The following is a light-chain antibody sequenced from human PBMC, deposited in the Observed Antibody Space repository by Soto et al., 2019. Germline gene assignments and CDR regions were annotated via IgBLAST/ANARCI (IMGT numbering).Light chain of an antibody. CDR3: QPYNTYSRT. Sequence: DIHMTQSPSTLSASVGDRVTITCRASQSINTWLAWYQQKPGEAPRLLIYEGSTLERGVLSRFSGSGSGTEFTLTISSLQPDDFATFYCQPYNTYSRTFGQGTKVEVK. CDR1: QSINTW. J-gene: IGKJ1*01. V-gene: IGKV1-5*03. CDR2: EGS.